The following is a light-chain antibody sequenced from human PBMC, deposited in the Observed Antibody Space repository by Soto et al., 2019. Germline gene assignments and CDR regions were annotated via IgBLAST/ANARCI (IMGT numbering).Light chain of an antibody. Sequence: QYARTQPACVSVSPGQSITISCIGTRSDIGSYNYVAWYQQFPGKTPKILIYGVSNRPSGVSSRFSGSKSGNTASLTISGLQAEDEADYYCISYTGSSTSYVFGSGTKVTVL. CDR1: RSDIGSYNY. CDR3: ISYTGSSTSYV. J-gene: IGLJ1*01. CDR2: GVS. V-gene: IGLV2-14*01.